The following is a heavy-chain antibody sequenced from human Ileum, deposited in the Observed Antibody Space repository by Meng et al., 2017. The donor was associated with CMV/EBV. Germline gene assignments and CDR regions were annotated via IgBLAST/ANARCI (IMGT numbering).Heavy chain of an antibody. Sequence: GSLRLSCAVYGGSFSGYYWSWIRQLPGKGLEWIGEINHSGDTSYNPSLKIRVTISVDTSKNQFSLRLNSVTAADTAVYYCARGDTAMADFDYWGQGTRVTGSS. V-gene: IGHV4-34*01. D-gene: IGHD5-18*01. CDR3: ARGDTAMADFDY. CDR1: GGSFSGYY. CDR2: INHSGDT. J-gene: IGHJ4*02.